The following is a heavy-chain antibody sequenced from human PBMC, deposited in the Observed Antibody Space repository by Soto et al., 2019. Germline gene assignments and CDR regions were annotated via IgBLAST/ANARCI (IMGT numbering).Heavy chain of an antibody. CDR1: GFTFSSYA. V-gene: IGHV3-64*01. Sequence: EVQLVESGGGLVQPGGSLRLSCAASGFTFSSYAMHWVRQAPGKGLEYVSAISSNGGSTYYATSVKGRFTISRDNSKNTLYLQMGSLRAEDMAVYYCARNYGGNSYAFDIWGQGTMVTVSS. D-gene: IGHD2-21*02. J-gene: IGHJ3*02. CDR3: ARNYGGNSYAFDI. CDR2: ISSNGGST.